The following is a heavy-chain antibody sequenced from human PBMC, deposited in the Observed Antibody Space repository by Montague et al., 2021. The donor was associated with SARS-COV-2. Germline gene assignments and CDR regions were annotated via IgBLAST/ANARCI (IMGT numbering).Heavy chain of an antibody. CDR3: VRGFRNGPFDV. V-gene: IGHV3-20*04. CDR1: GSTFDDYG. D-gene: IGHD1-14*01. CDR2: VTRNGDST. J-gene: IGHJ4*02. Sequence: YLRLSCAASGSTFDDYGMRWVRQGPGKGLEWVSGVTRNGDSTDFADSVKGRFTISRDNAKNSLYLQMNSLRAEDTALYYCVRGFRNGPFDVWGQGTLVSVSS.